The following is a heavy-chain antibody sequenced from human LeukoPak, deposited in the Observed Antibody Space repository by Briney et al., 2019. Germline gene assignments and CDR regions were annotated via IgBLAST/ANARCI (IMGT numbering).Heavy chain of an antibody. CDR3: ARSIVGATATPFDY. D-gene: IGHD1-26*01. CDR1: GFTFSSYS. J-gene: IGHJ4*02. V-gene: IGHV3-48*04. CDR2: ISSSSSTI. Sequence: GGSLRLSCAASGFTFSSYSMNWVRQAPGKGLERVSYISSSSSTIYYADSVKGRFTISRDNAKNSLYLQMNSLRAEDTAVYYCARSIVGATATPFDYWGQGTLVTVSS.